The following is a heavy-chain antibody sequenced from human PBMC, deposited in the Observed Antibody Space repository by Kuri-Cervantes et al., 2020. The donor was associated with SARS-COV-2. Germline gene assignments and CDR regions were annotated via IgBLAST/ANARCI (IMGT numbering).Heavy chain of an antibody. J-gene: IGHJ6*02. CDR3: TKDRIGVFGVEYYYGMDV. CDR2: ISYDGSNK. V-gene: IGHV3-30*18. Sequence: GESLKISCAASGFTVSSYGMHWVRQAPGKGLEWVAVISYDGSNKYYADSVKGRFTISRDNSKNTLYLQMNSLRAEDTAVYYCTKDRIGVFGVEYYYGMDVWGQGTTVTVSS. CDR1: GFTVSSYG. D-gene: IGHD3-3*01.